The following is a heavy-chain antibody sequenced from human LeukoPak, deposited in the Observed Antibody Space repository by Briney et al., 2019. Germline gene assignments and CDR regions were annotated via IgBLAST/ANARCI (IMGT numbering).Heavy chain of an antibody. J-gene: IGHJ3*01. V-gene: IGHV3-11*04. D-gene: IGHD2-21*02. CDR3: ASRVRVTAMTPYDAFDV. CDR2: IRNRGNK. CDR1: GFFFSDYY. Sequence: PGGSLRLSCAAYGFFFSDYYMTWIRQAPGKGLEWLSYIRNRGNKYYADSVKGRFTVSRDKAKNLLYLQMDTLRAEDTALYFCASRVRVTAMTPYDAFDVWGQGTMVTVSS.